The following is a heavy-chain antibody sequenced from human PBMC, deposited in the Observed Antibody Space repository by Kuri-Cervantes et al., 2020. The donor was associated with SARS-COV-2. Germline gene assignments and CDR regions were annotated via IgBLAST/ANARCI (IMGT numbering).Heavy chain of an antibody. D-gene: IGHD6-13*01. J-gene: IGHJ6*02. CDR1: GFTFTSYA. Sequence: GGSLRLSCAASGFTFTSYAMSWVRQAPGKGLEWVASLSVIDDTAHYADSVKGRFTISRDNSQNTLYLRMNSLRVEDTAIYYCAKIKSLYSDYYGMDVWGQGTTVTVSS. V-gene: IGHV3-23*01. CDR3: AKIKSLYSDYYGMDV. CDR2: LSVIDDTA.